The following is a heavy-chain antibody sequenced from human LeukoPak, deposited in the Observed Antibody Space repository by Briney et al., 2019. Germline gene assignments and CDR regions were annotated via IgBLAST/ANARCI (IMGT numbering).Heavy chain of an antibody. J-gene: IGHJ4*02. CDR3: ARVYYDSRGYYYFDS. CDR1: GFTDRSNY. Sequence: PGGSLRLPCAASGFTDRSNYMSWVRQAPGKGLEWVSVIYSGGSTYYADSVKGRFTISRDNSKNTLYLQMNSLRAEDTAVYYCARVYYDSRGYYYFDSWGQGTLVTVSS. D-gene: IGHD3-22*01. CDR2: IYSGGST. V-gene: IGHV3-53*01.